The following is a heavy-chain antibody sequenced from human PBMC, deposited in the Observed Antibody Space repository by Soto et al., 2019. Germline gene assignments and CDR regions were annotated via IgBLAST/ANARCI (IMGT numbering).Heavy chain of an antibody. J-gene: IGHJ3*01. Sequence: VQVLESGGGLVQPGGSLRLSCAASGFNFNTYAMSWVRQAPGKGLAWVSGISGGGGSIHYVDSVKGRFTISRDNAKNTLYLQMSSQRGEDTAVYYCAKGKSSNYVSHAFDVLGQGTMVTGSS. CDR2: ISGGGGSI. CDR1: GFNFNTYA. D-gene: IGHD3-10*02. CDR3: AKGKSSNYVSHAFDV. V-gene: IGHV3-23*01.